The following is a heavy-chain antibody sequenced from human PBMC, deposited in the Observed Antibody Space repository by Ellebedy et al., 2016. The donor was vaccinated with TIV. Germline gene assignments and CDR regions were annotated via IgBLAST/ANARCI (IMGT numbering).Heavy chain of an antibody. Sequence: GGSLRLSCAASGFTVSSNYMSWVRQAPGKGLEWVSVIYSGGSTYYADSVKGRFTISRDNSKNTLYLQMNSLRAEDTAVYYCAREGSSGWYRDYFDYWGQGTLVTVSS. CDR3: AREGSSGWYRDYFDY. CDR1: GFTVSSNY. D-gene: IGHD6-19*01. J-gene: IGHJ4*02. CDR2: IYSGGST. V-gene: IGHV3-66*01.